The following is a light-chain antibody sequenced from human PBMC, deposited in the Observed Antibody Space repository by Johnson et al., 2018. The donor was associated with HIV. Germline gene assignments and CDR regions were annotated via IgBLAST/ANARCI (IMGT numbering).Light chain of an antibody. CDR2: DNN. CDR1: SSNIENNY. V-gene: IGLV1-51*01. Sequence: QSVLTQSPSVSATPGQKVTISCSGSSSNIENNYVSWYQQLPETAPKLLIYDNNKRPSGIPDRFSGSKSGTSATLGITGLQTEDEAEYYCGTWDSSLSAYVFGTGTKVTVL. J-gene: IGLJ1*01. CDR3: GTWDSSLSAYV.